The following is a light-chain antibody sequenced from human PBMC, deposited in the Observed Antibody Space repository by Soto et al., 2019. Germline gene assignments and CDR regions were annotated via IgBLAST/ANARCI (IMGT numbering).Light chain of an antibody. CDR2: DAS. J-gene: IGKJ1*01. CDR1: QSISSW. Sequence: IHMTQSPSTLSASLGDRVTITFRASQSISSWLAWYQQKPGKAPKLLIYDASSLESGVPSRFSGSGSGTEFTLTISSLQPDDFATYYCQQYNSYSPTWTFGQGTKVDIK. V-gene: IGKV1-5*01. CDR3: QQYNSYSPTWT.